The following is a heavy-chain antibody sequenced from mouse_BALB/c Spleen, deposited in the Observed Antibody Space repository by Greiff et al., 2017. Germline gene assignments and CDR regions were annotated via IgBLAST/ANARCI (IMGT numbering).Heavy chain of an antibody. V-gene: IGHV1-67*01. CDR1: GYTFTDYA. CDR2: ISTYYGNT. Sequence: QVQLQQSGPELVRPGVSVKISCKGSGYTFTDYAMHWVKQSHAKSLEWIGVISTYYGNTNYNQKFKGKATMTVDKSSSTAYMELARLTSEDSAIYYCARGHYAGDYFDYWGQGTTLTVSS. D-gene: IGHD1-2*01. J-gene: IGHJ2*01. CDR3: ARGHYAGDYFDY.